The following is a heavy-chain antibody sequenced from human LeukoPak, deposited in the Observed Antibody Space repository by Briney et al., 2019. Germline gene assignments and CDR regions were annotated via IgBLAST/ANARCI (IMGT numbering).Heavy chain of an antibody. Sequence: SQTLSLTCTVSGGSISSGSYYWSWIRQPAGKGLEWIGRIYTSGSTYYNPSLKSRVTISVDTSKNQFSLKLSSVTAADTAVYYCARDIRSSTSCYTNYWGQGTLVTVSS. J-gene: IGHJ4*02. CDR3: ARDIRSSTSCYTNY. V-gene: IGHV4-61*02. CDR1: GGSISSGSYY. D-gene: IGHD2-2*02. CDR2: IYTSGST.